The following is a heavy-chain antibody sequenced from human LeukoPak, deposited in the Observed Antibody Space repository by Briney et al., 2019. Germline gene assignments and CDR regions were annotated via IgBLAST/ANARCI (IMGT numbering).Heavy chain of an antibody. D-gene: IGHD1-20*01. CDR3: AKDSWDNWNEGLGSYGMDV. CDR1: GFTFSSYG. V-gene: IGHV3-30*18. Sequence: PGRSLRLSCAAPGFTFSSYGMHWVRQAPGKGLEWVAVISYDGSNKYYADSVKGRFTISRDNSKNTLYLQMNSLRAEDTAVYYCAKDSWDNWNEGLGSYGMDVWGQGTTVTVSS. CDR2: ISYDGSNK. J-gene: IGHJ6*02.